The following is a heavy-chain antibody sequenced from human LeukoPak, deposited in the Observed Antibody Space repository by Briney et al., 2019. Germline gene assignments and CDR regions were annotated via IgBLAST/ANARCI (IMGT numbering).Heavy chain of an antibody. D-gene: IGHD3-9*01. Sequence: GGSLRLSCAASGFTVSSNYMSWVRQAPGKGLEWVSAITGSGGNTYYADSVKGRFTISRDNSKNTVFLQMNSLRAEDTAVYYCAKWGDYDVLTGYYVSDYWGQGTLVTVSS. V-gene: IGHV3-23*01. CDR3: AKWGDYDVLTGYYVSDY. CDR1: GFTVSSNY. CDR2: ITGSGGNT. J-gene: IGHJ4*02.